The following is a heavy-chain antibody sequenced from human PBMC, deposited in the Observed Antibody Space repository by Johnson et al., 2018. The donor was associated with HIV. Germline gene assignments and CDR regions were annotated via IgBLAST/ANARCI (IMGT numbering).Heavy chain of an antibody. J-gene: IGHJ3*02. Sequence: VQLVESGGGVVQPGRSLRLSCAPSGFTFSRYAMHWVRQAPGKGLEWVAVISYHGSNKYYADSVKGRFTISRDNSKNTLYLQMNSLRPEATAVYYCARDVHMERYYDSSGYPPPHAVDIWGQGTMVTVSS. CDR1: GFTFSRYA. V-gene: IGHV3-30-3*01. CDR2: ISYHGSNK. CDR3: ARDVHMERYYDSSGYPPPHAVDI. D-gene: IGHD3-22*01.